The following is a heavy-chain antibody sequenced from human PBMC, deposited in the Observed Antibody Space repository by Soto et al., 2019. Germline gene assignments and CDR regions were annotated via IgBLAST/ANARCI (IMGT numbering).Heavy chain of an antibody. Sequence: PSETLSLTCTVSGGSISSSSYYWGWIRQPPGKGLEWIGSIYYSGSTYYNPSLKSRVTISVDTSTNTAYLEVRGLRYEDTAVYYCASQNWRWREQFAHWGQGTLVTGSS. J-gene: IGHJ1*01. CDR1: GGSISSSSYY. CDR3: ASQNWRWREQFAH. D-gene: IGHD1-1*01. CDR2: IYYSGST. V-gene: IGHV4-39*01.